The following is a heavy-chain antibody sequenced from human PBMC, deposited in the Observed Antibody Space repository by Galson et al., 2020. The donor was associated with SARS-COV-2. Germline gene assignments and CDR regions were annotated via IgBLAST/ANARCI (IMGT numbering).Heavy chain of an antibody. Sequence: SVKVSCKASGYTFSSYGVSLARQAPGQGLEWMGWISAQTGNTNYAQNLQGRVTLTTDKSTSTAYMELRSLRSDDTAVYYCARDRLGYCTGGVCYRSDYWGQGTLVTVSS. CDR3: ARDRLGYCTGGVCYRSDY. CDR1: GYTFSSYG. J-gene: IGHJ4*02. V-gene: IGHV1-18*01. D-gene: IGHD2-8*02. CDR2: ISAQTGNT.